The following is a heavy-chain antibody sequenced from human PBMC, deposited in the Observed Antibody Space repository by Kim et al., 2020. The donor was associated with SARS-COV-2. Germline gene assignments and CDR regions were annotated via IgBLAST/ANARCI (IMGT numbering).Heavy chain of an antibody. CDR2: IYTSGTT. D-gene: IGHD6-19*01. CDR1: GGSISSGNYY. J-gene: IGHJ4*02. CDR3: ARGAVPGPRNDY. Sequence: SETLSLTCTVSGGSISSGNYYWSWIRQPAGKGLEWIGRIYTSGTTNYNPSLKSRVTISADTSKNQFYLKVSPVTAADTAVYYCARGAVPGPRNDYWGQGTLVTVSS. V-gene: IGHV4-61*02.